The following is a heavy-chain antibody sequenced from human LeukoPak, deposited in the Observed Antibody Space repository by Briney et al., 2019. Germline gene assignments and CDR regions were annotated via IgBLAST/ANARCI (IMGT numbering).Heavy chain of an antibody. D-gene: IGHD6-19*01. CDR1: GFTFSSYW. Sequence: PGGSLRLSCAASGFTFSSYWMSWVRQAPGKGLEWVANIKQDGSEKYYVDSVKGRFTISRDNAKNSLYLQMNSLRAEDTAVYYCARERYSSGWYYFDYWGQGTLVTVSS. CDR3: ARERYSSGWYYFDY. V-gene: IGHV3-7*01. J-gene: IGHJ4*02. CDR2: IKQDGSEK.